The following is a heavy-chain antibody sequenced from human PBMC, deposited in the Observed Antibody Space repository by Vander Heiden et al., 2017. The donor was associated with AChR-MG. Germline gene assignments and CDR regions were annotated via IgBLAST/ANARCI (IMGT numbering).Heavy chain of an antibody. CDR1: GGTFSSYA. CDR2: IIPIFGTA. J-gene: IGHJ6*02. Sequence: QVQLVQSGAEVKKPGSSVKVSCKASGGTFSSYAISWVRQAPGQGLEWMGGIIPIFGTANYAQKFQGRVTITADKSTSTAYMELSSLRSEDTAVYYCARDGGGTGTHYYYGMDVWGQGTTVTVSS. CDR3: ARDGGGTGTHYYYGMDV. D-gene: IGHD1-1*01. V-gene: IGHV1-69*06.